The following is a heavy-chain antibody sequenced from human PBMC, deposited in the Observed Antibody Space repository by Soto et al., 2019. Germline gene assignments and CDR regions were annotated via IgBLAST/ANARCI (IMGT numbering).Heavy chain of an antibody. V-gene: IGHV3-21*01. CDR2: ISSSSSYI. Sequence: VGSLRLSCAASGFTFSSYSMNWVRQAPGKGLEWVSSISSSSSYIYYADSVKGRFTISRDNAKNSLYLQMNSLRAEDTAVYYCASNYGSPYYYYYMDVWGKGTTVTGSS. D-gene: IGHD4-17*01. CDR1: GFTFSSYS. J-gene: IGHJ6*03. CDR3: ASNYGSPYYYYYMDV.